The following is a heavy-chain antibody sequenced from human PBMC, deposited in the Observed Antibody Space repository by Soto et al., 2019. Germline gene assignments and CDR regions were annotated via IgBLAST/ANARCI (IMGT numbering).Heavy chain of an antibody. V-gene: IGHV4-61*01. CDR3: ARGLGGRRYSSWFDP. J-gene: IGHJ5*02. Sequence: SETLSLTCTVSGGSVSSGSYHWSWIRQPPGKGLEWIGYIYYTGSTNYNPSLKSRVTISVDTSKNQFSLRLTSVTAADTAVYFCARGLGGRRYSSWFDPRGQGNRVTVSS. D-gene: IGHD2-15*01. CDR1: GGSVSSGSYH. CDR2: IYYTGST.